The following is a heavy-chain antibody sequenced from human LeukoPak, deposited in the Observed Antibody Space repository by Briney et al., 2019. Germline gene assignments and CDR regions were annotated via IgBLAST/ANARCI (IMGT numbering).Heavy chain of an antibody. CDR1: GFAFTDFW. V-gene: IGHV3-7*01. CDR2: IKEDSRAT. Sequence: GGSLRLSCAASGFAFTDFWMTWVRQAPGKGLEWVANIKEDSRATFYGASVKGRFTISRDNSKSSLYLQMNSLRVEDTAVYYCATTAATAGGPYWGQGTLVTVSS. CDR3: ATTAATAGGPY. D-gene: IGHD6-13*01. J-gene: IGHJ4*02.